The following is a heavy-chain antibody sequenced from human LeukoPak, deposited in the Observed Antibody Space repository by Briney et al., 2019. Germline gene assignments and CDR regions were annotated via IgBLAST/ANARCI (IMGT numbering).Heavy chain of an antibody. CDR1: GGTFSSYA. J-gene: IGHJ4*02. D-gene: IGHD3-22*01. Sequence: ASVKVSCKASGGTFSSYAISWVRQAPGQGLEWMGGINPNSGGTNYAQKFQGRVTMTRDTSISTAYMELSSLRSEDTAVYYCARDHRYYDSSGYYFPIDYWGQGTLVTVSS. CDR2: INPNSGGT. CDR3: ARDHRYYDSSGYYFPIDY. V-gene: IGHV1-2*02.